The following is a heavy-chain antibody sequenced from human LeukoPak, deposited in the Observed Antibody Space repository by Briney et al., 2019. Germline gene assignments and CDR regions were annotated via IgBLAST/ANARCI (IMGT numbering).Heavy chain of an antibody. CDR3: AKDQVMTTVVTDYYYGMDV. CDR2: ISGSGGST. Sequence: GGSLRLSCAASGFTFSSYAMSWVRQAPGKGLEWVSAISGSGGSTYYADSVKGRFTISRDNSKNTLYLQMNSLRAEDTAVYYCAKDQVMTTVVTDYYYGMDVWGQGTTVTVSS. V-gene: IGHV3-23*01. D-gene: IGHD4-23*01. CDR1: GFTFSSYA. J-gene: IGHJ6*02.